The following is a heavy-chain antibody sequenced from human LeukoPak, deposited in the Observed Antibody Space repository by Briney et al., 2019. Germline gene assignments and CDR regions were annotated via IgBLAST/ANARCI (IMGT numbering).Heavy chain of an antibody. V-gene: IGHV4-34*01. D-gene: IGHD4-11*01. CDR1: GGSFSGYY. Sequence: SETLSLTCAVYGGSFSGYYWSWIRQPPGKGLEWIGEINHSGSTNYNPSLKSRVTISVDTSKNQFSLKLSSVTAADTAVYYCARSYSNYDYWIDPWGQGTLVTVSS. CDR3: ARSYSNYDYWIDP. CDR2: INHSGST. J-gene: IGHJ5*02.